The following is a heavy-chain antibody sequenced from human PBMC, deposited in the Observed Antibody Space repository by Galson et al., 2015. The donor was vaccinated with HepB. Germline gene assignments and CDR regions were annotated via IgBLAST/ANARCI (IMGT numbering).Heavy chain of an antibody. CDR2: ISAYNGNT. V-gene: IGHV1-18*04. Sequence: SVKVSCKASGYTFTSYGISWVRQAPGQGLEWMGWISAYNGNTNYAQKLQGRVTMTTDTSTSTAYMELRSLRSDDTAVYYCARERSSGPYYCYYGMDVWGQGTTVTVSS. CDR3: ARERSSGPYYCYYGMDV. CDR1: GYTFTSYG. J-gene: IGHJ6*02. D-gene: IGHD6-6*01.